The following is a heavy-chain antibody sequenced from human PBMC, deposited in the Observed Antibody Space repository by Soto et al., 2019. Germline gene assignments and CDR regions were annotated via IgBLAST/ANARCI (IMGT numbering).Heavy chain of an antibody. CDR2: INPNSGGT. D-gene: IGHD1-26*01. J-gene: IGHJ6*02. V-gene: IGHV1-2*04. Sequence: QVQLVQSGAEVKKPGASVKVSCKASGYTFTGYYMHWVRQAPGQGLEWMGWINPNSGGTNYAQKFQGWVTMTRETSISTAYMELSRLRSDDTAVYYCARGAIVGATEYYYGMDVWGQGTTVTVSS. CDR1: GYTFTGYY. CDR3: ARGAIVGATEYYYGMDV.